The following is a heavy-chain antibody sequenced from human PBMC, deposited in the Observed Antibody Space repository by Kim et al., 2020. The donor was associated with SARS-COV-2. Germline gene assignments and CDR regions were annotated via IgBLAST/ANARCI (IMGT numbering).Heavy chain of an antibody. D-gene: IGHD1-26*01. Sequence: SETLSLTCAVSGGSISSGGYSWSWIRQPPGKGLEWIGYIYHSGSTYYNPSLKSRVTISVDRSKNQFSLKLSSVTAADTAVYYCASGGSYYYYMDVWGKGTTVTVSS. CDR3: ASGGSYYYYMDV. V-gene: IGHV4-30-2*01. J-gene: IGHJ6*03. CDR1: GGSISSGGYS. CDR2: IYHSGST.